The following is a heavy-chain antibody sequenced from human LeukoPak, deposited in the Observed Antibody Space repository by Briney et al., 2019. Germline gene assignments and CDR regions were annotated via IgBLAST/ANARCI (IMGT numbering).Heavy chain of an antibody. V-gene: IGHV3-30*02. Sequence: GGSLRLSCVASGFTFSSNGMHWVRQAPGKGLEWVAFIRYDGSNKYYADSVKGRFTISRDNSKNTLYLQMNSLRAEDTAVYYCAKPPKSGGYLYSYYYYYMDVWGKGTTVTISS. CDR3: AKPPKSGGYLYSYYYYYMDV. J-gene: IGHJ6*03. D-gene: IGHD6-19*01. CDR1: GFTFSSNG. CDR2: IRYDGSNK.